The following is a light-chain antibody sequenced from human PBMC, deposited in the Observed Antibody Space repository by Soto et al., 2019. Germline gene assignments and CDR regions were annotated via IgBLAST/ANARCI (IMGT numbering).Light chain of an antibody. CDR2: SAS. CDR3: LQENSYPLT. Sequence: IQMTQSPSSLSASVGDRVTITCRASQGVRDDVGWYQQKPGKAPKLLIYSASTLQSGVPSRFXXSGSGTXXXXXXXXLQPEDFAAYYCLQENSYPLTFGGGTKVEIK. V-gene: IGKV1-6*01. CDR1: QGVRDD. J-gene: IGKJ4*01.